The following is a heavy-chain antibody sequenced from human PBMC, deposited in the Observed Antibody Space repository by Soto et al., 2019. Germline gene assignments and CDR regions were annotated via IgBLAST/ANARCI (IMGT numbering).Heavy chain of an antibody. Sequence: ASVKVSCKASGGTFSSYAISWVRQAPGQGLEWMGGIIPIFGTANYAQKFQGRVTITADESTSTAYMELSSLRSEDTAVYYCARTSSSSNYYYYGMDVWGQGTTVTVSS. D-gene: IGHD6-6*01. CDR1: GGTFSSYA. J-gene: IGHJ6*02. V-gene: IGHV1-69*13. CDR3: ARTSSSSNYYYYGMDV. CDR2: IIPIFGTA.